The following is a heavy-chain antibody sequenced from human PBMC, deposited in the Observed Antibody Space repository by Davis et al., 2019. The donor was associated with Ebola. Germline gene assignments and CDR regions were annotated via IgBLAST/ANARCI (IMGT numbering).Heavy chain of an antibody. CDR3: ARGGELLWFGELLSTTTDWYFDL. Sequence: GESLKISCAASGFTFSSYAMHRVRQAPGKGLEWVAVISYDGSNKYYADSVKGRFTISRDNSKNTLYLQMNSLRAEDTAVYYCARGGELLWFGELLSTTTDWYFDLWGRGTLVTVSS. J-gene: IGHJ2*01. CDR1: GFTFSSYA. D-gene: IGHD3-10*01. V-gene: IGHV3-30-3*01. CDR2: ISYDGSNK.